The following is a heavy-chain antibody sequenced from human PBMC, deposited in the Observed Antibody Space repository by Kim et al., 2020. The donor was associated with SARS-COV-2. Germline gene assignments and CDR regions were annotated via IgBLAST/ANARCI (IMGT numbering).Heavy chain of an antibody. CDR3: ARFRGGADSSGYYTISRHFDY. J-gene: IGHJ4*02. Sequence: SETLSLTCTVSGGSISSGGYYWSWIRQHPGKGLEWIGYIYYSGSTYYNPSLKSRVTISVDTSKNQFSLKLSSVTAADTAVYYCARFRGGADSSGYYTISRHFDYWGQGTLVTVSS. CDR1: GGSISSGGYY. D-gene: IGHD3-22*01. V-gene: IGHV4-31*03. CDR2: IYYSGST.